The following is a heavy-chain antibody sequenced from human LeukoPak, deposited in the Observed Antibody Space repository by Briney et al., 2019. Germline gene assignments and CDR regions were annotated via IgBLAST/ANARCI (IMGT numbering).Heavy chain of an antibody. J-gene: IGHJ5*02. CDR2: ISRDGMNA. D-gene: IGHD6-19*01. Sequence: GGSLRLSCAASGLHFSGTAMSWVRQAPGKGLEWVSAISRDGMNAYYADSVKGRFTISRDNSKKTVSLEMSSLTAADTGVYYCAKDGAQYSSGPECDPRGQGALVIVSP. CDR3: AKDGAQYSSGPECDP. V-gene: IGHV3-23*01. CDR1: GLHFSGTA.